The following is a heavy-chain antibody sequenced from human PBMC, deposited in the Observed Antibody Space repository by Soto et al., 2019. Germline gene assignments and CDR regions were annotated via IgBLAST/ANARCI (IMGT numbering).Heavy chain of an antibody. CDR2: INDSGNI. D-gene: IGHD3-10*01. CDR3: ARGLILCIGELSRRGVYYYSKDV. Sequence: QVQLQQWGPGLLKPSETLSLTCAVYGGSFSGYQWSWIRQTPGKGLEWIGKINDSGNINYNPSLKSRVTIVPDTPKKQTSLKLSSVTATATPASCCARGLILCIGELSRRGVYYYSKDVWGKGTTVIVSS. V-gene: IGHV4-34*01. CDR1: GGSFSGYQ. J-gene: IGHJ6*01.